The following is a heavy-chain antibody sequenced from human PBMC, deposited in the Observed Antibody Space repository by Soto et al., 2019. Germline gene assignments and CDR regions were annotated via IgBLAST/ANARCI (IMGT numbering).Heavy chain of an antibody. D-gene: IGHD5-12*01. J-gene: IGHJ4*02. CDR1: GFTFRNYW. V-gene: IGHV3-74*01. CDR2: INTDGSST. CDR3: VRDRVYSVYDL. Sequence: EVPLVESGGGSIQPGGSLRLSCAASGFTFRNYWMHWVRQASGKGLVWVSRINTDGSSTTYADSVKGRFTISRDNAKNTLYLEMNSLRDEDTDVYFCVRDRVYSVYDLWGKGIPVTVSS.